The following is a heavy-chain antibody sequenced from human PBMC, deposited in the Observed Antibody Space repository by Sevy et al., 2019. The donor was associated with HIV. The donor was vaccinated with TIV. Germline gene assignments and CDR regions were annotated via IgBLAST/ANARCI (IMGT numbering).Heavy chain of an antibody. D-gene: IGHD3-3*01. Sequence: ASVKVSCKASGYTFTGYYMHWVRQAPGQGLEWMGRINPNSGGTNYAQTFQGRVTMTRDTSISTAYMELSRLRSDDTAVYYCARETERFLEWLLDYWGQGTLVTVSS. V-gene: IGHV1-2*06. CDR2: INPNSGGT. CDR3: ARETERFLEWLLDY. CDR1: GYTFTGYY. J-gene: IGHJ4*02.